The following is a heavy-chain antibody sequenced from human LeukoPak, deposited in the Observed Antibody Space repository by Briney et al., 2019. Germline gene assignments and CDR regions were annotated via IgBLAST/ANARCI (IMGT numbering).Heavy chain of an antibody. Sequence: SETLSLTCTVSGGSISSGGYYWSWIRQHPGKGLEWIGYTYYSGSTYYNPSLKSRVTISVDTSKNQFSLKLSSVTAADTAVYYCARDKEGPVNYYYYGMDVWGQGTTVTVSS. CDR3: ARDKEGPVNYYYYGMDV. CDR1: GGSISSGGYY. J-gene: IGHJ6*02. D-gene: IGHD3-16*02. V-gene: IGHV4-31*03. CDR2: TYYSGST.